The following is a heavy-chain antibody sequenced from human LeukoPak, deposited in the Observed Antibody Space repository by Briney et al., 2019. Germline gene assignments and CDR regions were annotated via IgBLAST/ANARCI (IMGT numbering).Heavy chain of an antibody. CDR3: ARSSKAYGGYYIY. V-gene: IGHV1-2*02. D-gene: IGHD3-22*01. CDR1: GYTFTGYY. CDR2: INPNSGGT. J-gene: IGHJ4*02. Sequence: ASVKVSCKASGYTFTGYYMHWVRQAPGQGLEWMGWINPNSGGTNYAQKFQGRVTMTRDTSISTAYMELSRLRSDDTAVYYCARSSKAYGGYYIYWGQGTQVTVSS.